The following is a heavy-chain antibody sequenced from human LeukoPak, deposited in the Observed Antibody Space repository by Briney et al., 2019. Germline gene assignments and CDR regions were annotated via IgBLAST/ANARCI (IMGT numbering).Heavy chain of an antibody. J-gene: IGHJ4*02. D-gene: IGHD6-19*01. CDR2: IYYSGNT. V-gene: IGHV4-59*08. CDR3: ARQPGNSGWFYYFDY. Sequence: SETLSLTCTVSGGSISSYYWSWIRQPPGKGLEWIGYIYYSGNTNYNPSLKSRVTISVDTSKNRFSLKLSSVTATDTAVYYCARQPGNSGWFYYFDYWGQGTLVTVSS. CDR1: GGSISSYY.